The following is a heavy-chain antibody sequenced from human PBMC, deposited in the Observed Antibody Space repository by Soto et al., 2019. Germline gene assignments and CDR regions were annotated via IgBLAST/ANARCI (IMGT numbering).Heavy chain of an antibody. CDR2: INHSGST. Sequence: XETLSLTCAVYGSSFTGYYWSGIRQPPGKGLEWIGEINHSGSTNYNPSLKSRVTISVDTSKNQFSLKLSSVTAADTAVYYCARVGSSSWSSWFDPWGQGTLVTVSS. D-gene: IGHD6-13*01. V-gene: IGHV4-34*01. CDR3: ARVGSSSWSSWFDP. CDR1: GSSFTGYY. J-gene: IGHJ5*02.